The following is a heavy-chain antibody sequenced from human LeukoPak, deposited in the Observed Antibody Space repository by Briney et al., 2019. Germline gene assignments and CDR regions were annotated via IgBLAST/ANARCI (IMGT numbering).Heavy chain of an antibody. CDR2: IKADGRGI. Sequence: GGSLRLSCAASGFTFESQWMSWVRQAPGKGLEWVANIKADGRGIYYVDSVRGRFTISRDNAKKSLYLQMNSLTAEDSAVYYCAALESARTPLPDWGPGTLVTVSS. D-gene: IGHD5-18*01. CDR3: AALESARTPLPD. J-gene: IGHJ4*02. V-gene: IGHV3-7*01. CDR1: GFTFESQW.